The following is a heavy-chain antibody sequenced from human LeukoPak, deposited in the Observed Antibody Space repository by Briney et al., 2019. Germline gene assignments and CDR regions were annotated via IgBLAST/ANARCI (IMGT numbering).Heavy chain of an antibody. CDR3: ARTLGDYVWGGYRLRRFDP. Sequence: ASVKVSCKASGYTFTSYGISWVRQAPGQGLEWMGWISAYNGNTNYAQKLQGRVTMTTDTSTSTAYMELRSLRSDDTAVYYCARTLGDYVWGGYRLRRFDPWGQGTLVTVSS. D-gene: IGHD3-16*02. J-gene: IGHJ5*02. CDR1: GYTFTSYG. CDR2: ISAYNGNT. V-gene: IGHV1-18*01.